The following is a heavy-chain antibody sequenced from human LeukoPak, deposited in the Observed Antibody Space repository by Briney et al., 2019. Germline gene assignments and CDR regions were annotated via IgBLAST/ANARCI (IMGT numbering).Heavy chain of an antibody. J-gene: IGHJ6*03. Sequence: AASVKVSCKVSGYTFTGYYMHWVRQAPGQGLEWMGWINPNSGGTNYAQKFQGRVTMTRDTSISTAYMELSRLRSDDTAVYYCARDLTGDPYYYYMDVWGKGTTVTISS. CDR1: GYTFTGYY. D-gene: IGHD3-16*01. CDR2: INPNSGGT. CDR3: ARDLTGDPYYYYMDV. V-gene: IGHV1-2*02.